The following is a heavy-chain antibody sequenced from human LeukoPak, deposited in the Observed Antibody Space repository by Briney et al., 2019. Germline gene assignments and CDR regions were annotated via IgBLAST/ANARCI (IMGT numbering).Heavy chain of an antibody. CDR3: AREEGYSYGLDY. D-gene: IGHD5-18*01. CDR1: GGSISSGGYY. Sequence: SETLSLTCTVSGGSISSGGYYWSWIRQHPGKGLEWIGYIYYSGSTYYNPSLKSRVTISVDTSRSQFSLKLSSVTAADTAVYYCAREEGYSYGLDYWGQGTLVTVSS. CDR2: IYYSGST. J-gene: IGHJ4*02. V-gene: IGHV4-31*03.